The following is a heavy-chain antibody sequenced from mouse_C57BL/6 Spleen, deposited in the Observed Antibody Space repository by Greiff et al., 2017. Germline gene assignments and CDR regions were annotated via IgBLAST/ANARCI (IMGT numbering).Heavy chain of an antibody. J-gene: IGHJ4*01. CDR3: SGYYGSSYYAMDY. Sequence: QVQLKESGPGLVQPSQSLSITCTVSGFSLTSYGVHWVRQSPGKGLEWLGVIWRGGSTDYNAAFMSRLSITKDNSKSQVFFKMNSLQADDTAIYYCSGYYGSSYYAMDYWGQGTSVTVSS. CDR1: GFSLTSYG. CDR2: IWRGGST. V-gene: IGHV2-5*01. D-gene: IGHD1-1*01.